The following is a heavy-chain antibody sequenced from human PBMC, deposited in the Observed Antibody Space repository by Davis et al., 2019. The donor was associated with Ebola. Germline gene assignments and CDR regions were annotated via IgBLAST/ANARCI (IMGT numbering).Heavy chain of an antibody. CDR2: FTSYSGNT. Sequence: ASVKVSCKASGYTFTSYYMHWVRQAPGQGLEWMGWFTSYSGNTNYAEKLQGRVTMTTDTSTNTAYMELRSLKSDDTAVYYCARVGMSTVGTVIVTILDYWGQGTLVTVSS. V-gene: IGHV1-18*04. J-gene: IGHJ4*02. CDR1: GYTFTSYY. D-gene: IGHD3-16*02. CDR3: ARVGMSTVGTVIVTILDY.